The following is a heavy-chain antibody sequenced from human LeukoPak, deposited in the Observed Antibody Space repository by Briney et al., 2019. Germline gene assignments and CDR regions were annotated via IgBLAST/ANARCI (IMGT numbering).Heavy chain of an antibody. D-gene: IGHD3-10*01. CDR3: ARDGTLRKLPYGSGIQPPLTGGQSFDY. CDR2: IYYSGST. J-gene: IGHJ4*02. V-gene: IGHV4-59*01. CDR1: GGSISSYY. Sequence: SETLSLTCTVSGGSISSYYWSWIRQPPGKGLEWIGYIYYSGSTNYNPSLKSRVTISVDTSKNQFSLKLSSVTAADTAVYYCARDGTLRKLPYGSGIQPPLTGGQSFDYWGQGTLVTVSS.